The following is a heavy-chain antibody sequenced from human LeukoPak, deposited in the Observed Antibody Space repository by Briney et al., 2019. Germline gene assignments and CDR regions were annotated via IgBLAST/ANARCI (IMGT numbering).Heavy chain of an antibody. Sequence: SGPTLVKPTQTLTLTCTFSGSSLSTSGVHVGWIRQPPGKALGWLALIYWDDDKRYSPSLKSRLTITKDTSKNLVVLTMTNIDPVDTATYYCAHSVDSAMVNWGQGTLVTVSS. D-gene: IGHD5-18*01. J-gene: IGHJ4*02. CDR1: GSSLSTSGVH. CDR2: IYWDDDK. V-gene: IGHV2-5*02. CDR3: AHSVDSAMVN.